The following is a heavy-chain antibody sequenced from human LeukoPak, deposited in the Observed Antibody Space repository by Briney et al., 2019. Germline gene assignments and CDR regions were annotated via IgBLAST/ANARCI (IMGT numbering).Heavy chain of an antibody. CDR3: ARRAAAGRCFGY. D-gene: IGHD6-13*01. CDR2: ISSGGSTI. CDR1: GFTFSDYY. V-gene: IGHV3-11*01. Sequence: GGSLRLSCAVFGFTFSDYYMSWIRQAPGKGLEWVSYISSGGSTISHADSVKGRFTISRDNAENSLYLQMNSLRAEDTAVYYCARRAAAGRCFGYWGQGTLVTVSS. J-gene: IGHJ4*02.